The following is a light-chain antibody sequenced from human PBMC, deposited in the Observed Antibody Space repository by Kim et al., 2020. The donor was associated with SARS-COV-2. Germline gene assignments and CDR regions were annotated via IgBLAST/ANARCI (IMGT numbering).Light chain of an antibody. J-gene: IGKJ4*01. CDR1: QGISSY. CDR2: ASS. V-gene: IGKV1-9*01. Sequence: ASVGDRVNITCRASQGISSYFAWYQVKPGKAPKLLIYASSTLQSGVPSRFSGSGSGTDFTLTISSLQPADCATYYCQQRNSSPLTFGGGTKVDIK. CDR3: QQRNSSPLT.